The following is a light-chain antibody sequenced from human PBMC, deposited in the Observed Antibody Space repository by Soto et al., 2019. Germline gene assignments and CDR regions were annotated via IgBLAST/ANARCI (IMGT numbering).Light chain of an antibody. Sequence: MQMPHPPATLFASMVDRVTITCRASQTISSWLPWYQQKRGKAPNILXYDASSLESGVPSRLSGSGSGTDFTRTISSLQPDDCDTYYCQQYNIYSITFGQGTRLDI. CDR2: DAS. V-gene: IGKV1-5*01. CDR1: QTISSW. J-gene: IGKJ1*01. CDR3: QQYNIYSIT.